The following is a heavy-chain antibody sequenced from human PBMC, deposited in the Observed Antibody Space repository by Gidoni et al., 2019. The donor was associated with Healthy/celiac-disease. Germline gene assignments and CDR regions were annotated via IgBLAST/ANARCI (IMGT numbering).Heavy chain of an antibody. V-gene: IGHV3-30*18. CDR1: GFTFSSYG. Sequence: QVQLVESGGGVVQPGRSLRLSCAASGFTFSSYGMHWVRQAPGKGLEWVAVISYDGSNKYYADSVKGRFTISRDNSKNTLYLQMNSLRAEDTAVYYCAKDGGYYYYYMDVWGKGTTVTVS. CDR2: ISYDGSNK. J-gene: IGHJ6*03. D-gene: IGHD3-3*01. CDR3: AKDGGYYYYYMDV.